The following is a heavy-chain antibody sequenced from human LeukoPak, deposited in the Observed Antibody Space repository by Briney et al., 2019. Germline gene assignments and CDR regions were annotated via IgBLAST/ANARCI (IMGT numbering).Heavy chain of an antibody. CDR3: ARDHSSSGQLFDY. J-gene: IGHJ4*02. CDR1: DYTFTNYG. D-gene: IGHD6-13*01. Sequence: ASVKVSCKASDYTFTNYGISWVRQAPGQGLEWMGWISAYNGNINYAQKLQGRVTMTTDTSTSTANMELRSLRSDDTAVYYCARDHSSSGQLFDYWGQGTLVTVSS. V-gene: IGHV1-18*01. CDR2: ISAYNGNI.